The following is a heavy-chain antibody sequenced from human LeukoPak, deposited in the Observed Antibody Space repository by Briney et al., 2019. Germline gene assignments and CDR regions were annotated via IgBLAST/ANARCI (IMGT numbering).Heavy chain of an antibody. J-gene: IGHJ5*02. CDR1: GFTFSSYW. Sequence: GGSLRLSCAASGFTFSSYWMHWVRQAPGRGLEWVSYISTSVTYTEYADSVKGRFTISRDNAKNSLYLQMNSLRAEDTAVYYCAREGRSGSYLGRFDPWGQGTLVTVSS. D-gene: IGHD1-26*01. CDR2: ISTSVTYT. CDR3: AREGRSGSYLGRFDP. V-gene: IGHV3-21*05.